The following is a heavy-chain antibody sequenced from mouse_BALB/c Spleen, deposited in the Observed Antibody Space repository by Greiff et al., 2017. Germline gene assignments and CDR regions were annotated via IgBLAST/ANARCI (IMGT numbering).Heavy chain of an antibody. V-gene: IGHV5-12-1*01. CDR1: GFAFSSYD. J-gene: IGHJ1*01. D-gene: IGHD2-2*01. CDR3: ARPYGYVWYFDV. Sequence: EVMLVESGGGLVKPGGSLKLSCAASGFAFSSYDMSWVRQTPEKRLEWVAYISSGGGSTYYPDTVKGRFTISRDNAKNTLYLQMSSLKSEDTAMYYCARPYGYVWYFDVWGAGTTVTVSS. CDR2: ISSGGGST.